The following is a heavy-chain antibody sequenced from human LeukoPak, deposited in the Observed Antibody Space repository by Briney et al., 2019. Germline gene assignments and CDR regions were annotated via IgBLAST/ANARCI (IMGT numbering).Heavy chain of an antibody. Sequence: ASVKVSCKAYGYTFTSYDIKWVRHATGQGREWMGWMNPNRGNTAYGQKFQRRVTITRNTSISTDYLELSTLRSEDTAVYYCARADEGSSWYVLGLSSYYYYMDVWGKGTTVTVSS. V-gene: IGHV1-8*03. CDR1: GYTFTSYD. J-gene: IGHJ6*03. D-gene: IGHD6-13*01. CDR3: ARADEGSSWYVLGLSSYYYYMDV. CDR2: MNPNRGNT.